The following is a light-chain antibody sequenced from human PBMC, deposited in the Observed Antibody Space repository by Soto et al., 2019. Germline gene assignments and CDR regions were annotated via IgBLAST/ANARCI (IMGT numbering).Light chain of an antibody. CDR2: GAS. CDR3: QQYGSSPLT. CDR1: QSVGSTY. Sequence: EIVLTQSPDTLSLSPGERATLSCRASQSVGSTYLAWYQQKPGQAPRLLIFGASSRATGVPARFSGSGSGTEFTLTISSLQSEDFAVYYCQQYGSSPLTFGGGTKVDIK. J-gene: IGKJ4*01. V-gene: IGKV3-20*01.